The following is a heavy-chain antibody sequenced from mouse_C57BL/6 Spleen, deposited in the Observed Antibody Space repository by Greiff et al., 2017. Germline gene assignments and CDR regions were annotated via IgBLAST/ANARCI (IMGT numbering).Heavy chain of an antibody. CDR2: IDPSDSYT. V-gene: IGHV1-50*01. J-gene: IGHJ3*01. CDR3: ARRGGSSYVGFAY. CDR1: GYTFTSYW. Sequence: QVQLQQSGAELVKPGASVKLSCKASGYTFTSYWMQWVKQRPGQGLEWIGEIDPSDSYTNYNQKFKGKATLTVDTSSSTAYMQLSSLTSEDSAVYYCARRGGSSYVGFAYWGQGTLVTVSA. D-gene: IGHD1-1*01.